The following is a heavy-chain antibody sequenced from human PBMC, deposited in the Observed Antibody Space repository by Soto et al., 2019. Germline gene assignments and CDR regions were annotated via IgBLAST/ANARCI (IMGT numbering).Heavy chain of an antibody. CDR1: GFSLSTRGVG. CDR3: ARSPGGFTVATYFFDY. CDR2: IDWDDDK. J-gene: IGHJ4*02. V-gene: IGHV2-70*04. D-gene: IGHD3-16*01. Sequence: SGPTLVNPTQTLTLTCTFSGFSLSTRGVGVGWIRQPPGKALEWLARIDWDDDKFYSPSLRTRLTITKGTSKNQVVLTMTNVDPMDTATYYCARSPGGFTVATYFFDYWGQGTLVTVS.